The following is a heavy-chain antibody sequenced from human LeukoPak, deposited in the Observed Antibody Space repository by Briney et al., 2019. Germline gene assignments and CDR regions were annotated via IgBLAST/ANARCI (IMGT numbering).Heavy chain of an antibody. D-gene: IGHD1-14*01. CDR1: GGTFSSYA. V-gene: IGHV1-69*13. Sequence: SVKVSCKASGGTFSSYAISWVRQAPGQGLEWMGGIIPIFGTANYAQKFQGRVTITADESTSTAYMELSSLRSEDTAVYYCTRGSEPHYYGMDVWGQGTTVTVSS. J-gene: IGHJ6*02. CDR2: IIPIFGTA. CDR3: TRGSEPHYYGMDV.